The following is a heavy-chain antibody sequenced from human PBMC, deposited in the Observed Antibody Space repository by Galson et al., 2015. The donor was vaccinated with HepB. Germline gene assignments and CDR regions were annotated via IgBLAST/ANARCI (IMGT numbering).Heavy chain of an antibody. CDR2: INAGNGNT. V-gene: IGHV1-3*01. J-gene: IGHJ6*03. D-gene: IGHD3-16*01. CDR1: GYTFTSYA. Sequence: SVKVSCKASGYTFTSYAMHWVRQAPGQRLEWMGWINAGNGNTKYSQKFQGRVTITRDTSASTAYMELSSLRSEDTAVYYCARVPRSIWSSNYYYMDVWGKGTTVTVSS. CDR3: ARVPRSIWSSNYYYMDV.